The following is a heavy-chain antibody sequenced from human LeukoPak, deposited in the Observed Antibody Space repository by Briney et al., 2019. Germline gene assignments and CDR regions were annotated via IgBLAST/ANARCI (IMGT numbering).Heavy chain of an antibody. CDR2: ICPDGTVT. J-gene: IGHJ4*02. Sequence: GGSLRLSCAASGFTFSSYSMNWVRQAPGKGLEWVSRICPDGTVTNYADSVKARFSISRDNARNTVYLQMNSLRAEDTAVYYCVRDFRSADYWGQGTLVTVSS. CDR1: GFTFSSYS. CDR3: VRDFRSADY. V-gene: IGHV3-74*01.